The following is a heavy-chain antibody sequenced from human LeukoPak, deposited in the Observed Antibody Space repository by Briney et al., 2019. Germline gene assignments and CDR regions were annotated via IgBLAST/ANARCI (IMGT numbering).Heavy chain of an antibody. D-gene: IGHD3-3*01. CDR1: GGSISSGSYY. J-gene: IGHJ6*03. V-gene: IGHV4-61*02. Sequence: PSQTLSLTCTVSGGSISSGSYYWSRIRQPAGKGLEWIGRIYTSGSTNYNPSLKSRVTISVDTSKNQFSLKLSSVTAADTAVYYCARDWRGDYYMDVWGKGTTVTVSS. CDR2: IYTSGST. CDR3: ARDWRGDYYMDV.